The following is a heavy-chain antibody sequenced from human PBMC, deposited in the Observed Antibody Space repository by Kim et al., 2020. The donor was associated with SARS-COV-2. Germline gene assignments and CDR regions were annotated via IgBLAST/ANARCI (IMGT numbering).Heavy chain of an antibody. D-gene: IGHD4-17*01. CDR3: ARVDSDYAYYYYGMDV. J-gene: IGHJ6*02. V-gene: IGHV1-69*01. Sequence: KFQGRVTITADESTSTAYMELSSLRSEDTAMYYCARVDSDYAYYYYGMDVWGQGTTVTVSS.